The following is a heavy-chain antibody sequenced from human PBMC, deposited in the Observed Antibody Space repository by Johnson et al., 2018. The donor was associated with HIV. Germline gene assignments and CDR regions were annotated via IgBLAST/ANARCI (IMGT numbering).Heavy chain of an antibody. Sequence: QVQLVESGGGVVQPGGSLRLSCAASGFTFSSYGMHWVRQAPGKGLEWVAFIRYDGSNKYYADSVKGRFTISRDNSKNTLYLQMNSLRAEDTAVYYCAKDLPRITTSISAFDIWGQGTMVTVSS. D-gene: IGHD1-14*01. J-gene: IGHJ3*02. CDR2: IRYDGSNK. V-gene: IGHV3-30*02. CDR3: AKDLPRITTSISAFDI. CDR1: GFTFSSYG.